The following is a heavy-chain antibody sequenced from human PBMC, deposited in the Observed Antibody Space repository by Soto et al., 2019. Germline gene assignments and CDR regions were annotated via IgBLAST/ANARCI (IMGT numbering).Heavy chain of an antibody. D-gene: IGHD2-8*01. Sequence: SQTLSLTCAISGDSISSNSAAWKWIRQCPSRGLEWLGRTYYRSKWYNDYAVSVKSRITINPDTSKNQFSLQLNSVTPEDTAVYYCARVPPHYPWYYFDYWGQGTLVTVSS. CDR2: TYYRSKWYN. CDR3: ARVPPHYPWYYFDY. J-gene: IGHJ4*02. V-gene: IGHV6-1*01. CDR1: GDSISSNSAA.